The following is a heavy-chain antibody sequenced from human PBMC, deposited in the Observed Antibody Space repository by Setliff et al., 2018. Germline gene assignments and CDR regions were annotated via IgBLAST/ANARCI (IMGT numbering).Heavy chain of an antibody. V-gene: IGHV4-34*01. J-gene: IGHJ5*01. Sequence: SETLSLTCAVYGGSFSGYYWSWIRQPPGKGLEWIGEINHSGITNYNPSLKSRVTMSVDTSKNQFSLKLNSLTAADTAVCYCARIKWFGETDCFDSWGQGTLVTVSS. CDR1: GGSFSGYY. CDR3: ARIKWFGETDCFDS. D-gene: IGHD3-10*01. CDR2: INHSGIT.